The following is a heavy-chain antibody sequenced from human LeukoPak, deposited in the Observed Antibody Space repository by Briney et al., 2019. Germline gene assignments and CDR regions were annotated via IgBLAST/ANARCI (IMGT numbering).Heavy chain of an antibody. CDR2: ISSSGSSI. J-gene: IGHJ4*02. Sequence: GRSLRLSCAVSGFTFSRYEMNWVRQAPGKGLEWVSYISSSGSSIYSEDSVKGRFTIFRDNAKKSLYLQMKSLRAEDTAVYYCARDEDMVATIPSFFDYWRQGTLVTVSS. CDR3: ARDEDMVATIPSFFDY. D-gene: IGHD5-12*01. V-gene: IGHV3-48*03. CDR1: GFTFSRYE.